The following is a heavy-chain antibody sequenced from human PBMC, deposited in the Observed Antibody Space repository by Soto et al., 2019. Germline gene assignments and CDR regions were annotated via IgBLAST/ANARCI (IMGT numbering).Heavy chain of an antibody. CDR3: ARGRGNSGTNDY. D-gene: IGHD3-10*01. CDR1: GGTFSSYA. CDR2: IIPIFGTA. V-gene: IGHV1-69*13. Sequence: ASVKVSCKASGGTFSSYAISWVRQAPGQGLEWMGGIIPIFGTANYAQKFQGRVTITADESTSTAYMELSSLRSEDTAVYYCARGRGNSGTNDYWGQGTLVTVSS. J-gene: IGHJ4*02.